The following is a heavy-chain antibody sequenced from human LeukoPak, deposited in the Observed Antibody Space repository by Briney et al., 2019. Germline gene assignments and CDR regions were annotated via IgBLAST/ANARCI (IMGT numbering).Heavy chain of an antibody. V-gene: IGHV4-4*07. J-gene: IGHJ3*02. CDR1: GVSISAYY. D-gene: IGHD4-23*01. CDR2: IYPGESIYASENT. CDR3: ARQGPGGQNAFDI. Sequence: SETLSLTCSVSGVSISAYYWSWIRQPAGKGLEWIGRIYPGESIYASENTNYNPSLKSRVSMSGDTSKNQFSLKLSSVTAADTALYYCARQGPGGQNAFDIWGQGTMVTVSS.